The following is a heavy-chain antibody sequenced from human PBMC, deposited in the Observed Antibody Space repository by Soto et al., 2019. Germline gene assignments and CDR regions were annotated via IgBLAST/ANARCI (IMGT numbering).Heavy chain of an antibody. CDR3: AKDLGAYCGGDCYLFDY. CDR1: GFTFSSYA. CDR2: ISGSGGST. Sequence: PGWSLRLACAASGFTFSSYAMSWVRQAPGKGLEWVSAISGSGGSTYYADSVKGRFTISRDNSKNTLYLQMNSLRAEDTAVYYCAKDLGAYCGGDCYLFDYWGQGTLVTVSS. J-gene: IGHJ4*02. D-gene: IGHD2-21*02. V-gene: IGHV3-23*01.